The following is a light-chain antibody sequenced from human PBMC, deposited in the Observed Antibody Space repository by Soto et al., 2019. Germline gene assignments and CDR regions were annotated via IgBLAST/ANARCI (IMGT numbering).Light chain of an antibody. J-gene: IGKJ1*01. Sequence: IQMTQSHSTLSASVGDRVTITCRASQSISSWLAWYQQKPGRAPKLLIYKASSLETGDPSRFSGSGSGTEFTLIISSLQPDDFASYYCQQYGSSSPWTFVQGTKVEIK. V-gene: IGKV1-5*03. CDR3: QQYGSSSPWT. CDR1: QSISSW. CDR2: KAS.